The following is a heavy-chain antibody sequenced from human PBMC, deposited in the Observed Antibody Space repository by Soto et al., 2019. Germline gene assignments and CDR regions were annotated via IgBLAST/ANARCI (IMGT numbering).Heavy chain of an antibody. D-gene: IGHD3-16*01. J-gene: IGHJ4*02. V-gene: IGHV4-30-4*01. CDR1: GGSISSGDYY. Sequence: SETLSLTCTVSGGSISSGDYYWSWIRQPPGKGLEWIGYIYYSGSTYYNPSLKSRVTISVDTSKNQFSLKLSSVTAADTAVYYCARDRGGVISHLDYWGQGTLVTVSS. CDR3: ARDRGGVISHLDY. CDR2: IYYSGST.